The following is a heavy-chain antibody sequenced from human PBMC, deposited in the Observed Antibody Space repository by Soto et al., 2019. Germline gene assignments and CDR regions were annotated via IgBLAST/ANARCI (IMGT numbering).Heavy chain of an antibody. D-gene: IGHD1-20*01. J-gene: IGHJ5*02. CDR3: AHRDPQYRDNWNGGWFGP. CDR1: GFSLNTNGAG. CDR2: IYWDDDK. V-gene: IGHV2-5*02. Sequence: QITLKESGPTLVKPTQTVTLTCAFSGFSLNTNGAGVGWIRQPPGKALEWLAVIYWDDDKRYSPSLKNRLTIIKDASNNLVFLTMTNMEYVDTATYYCAHRDPQYRDNWNGGWFGPWGQGTLVTVSS.